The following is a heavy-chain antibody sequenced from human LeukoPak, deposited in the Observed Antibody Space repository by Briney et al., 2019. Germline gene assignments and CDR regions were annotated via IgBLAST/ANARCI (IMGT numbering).Heavy chain of an antibody. V-gene: IGHV1-69*06. D-gene: IGHD3-10*01. J-gene: IGHJ6*03. CDR2: IIPIFGTA. CDR3: ARADYYGSGSLFQRYYYYYMDV. CDR1: GGTFSSYA. Sequence: EASVNVSCKASGGTFSSYAISWVRQAPGPGLEWMGGIIPIFGTATYAQTFQDRVTITGNTSISTAYIVLSSLRTADKAVYYCARADYYGSGSLFQRYYYYYMDVWGKGTTVTVSS.